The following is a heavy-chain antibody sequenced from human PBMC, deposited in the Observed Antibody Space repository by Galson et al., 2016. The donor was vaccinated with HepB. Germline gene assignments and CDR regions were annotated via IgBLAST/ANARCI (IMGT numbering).Heavy chain of an antibody. D-gene: IGHD1-7*01. J-gene: IGHJ4*02. CDR1: GGSISGRSYY. CDR2: IYHGGNT. V-gene: IGHV4-39*01. Sequence: SETLSLTCTVSGGSISGRSYYWGWIRQPPGKGLEWIGSIYHGGNTYHNPSLKSRVTISVDTSKNQFSLKLSSVTAADTAVYYCARHPGLELLDYWGQGTLVTVSS. CDR3: ARHPGLELLDY.